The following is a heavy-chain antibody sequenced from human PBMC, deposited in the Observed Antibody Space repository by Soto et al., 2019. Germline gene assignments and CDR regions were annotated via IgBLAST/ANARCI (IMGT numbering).Heavy chain of an antibody. V-gene: IGHV1-2*04. J-gene: IGHJ5*02. CDR2: INPNSGGT. CDR1: GYTFTGYY. D-gene: IGHD2-15*01. CDR3: AREGGLSGCSWVGNWFDP. Sequence: QVQLVQSGAEVKKPGASVKVSCKASGYTFTGYYMHWVRQAPGQGLEWMGWINPNSGGTNYAQKFQGWVTMTRDTSISTAYMELSRLRSDDTAVYYCAREGGLSGCSWVGNWFDPWGQGTLVTVSS.